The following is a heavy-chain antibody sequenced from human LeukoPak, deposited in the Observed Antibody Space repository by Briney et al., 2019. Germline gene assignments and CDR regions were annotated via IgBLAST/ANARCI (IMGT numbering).Heavy chain of an antibody. D-gene: IGHD6-13*01. CDR3: ARLSSSWGPDAFDI. CDR1: GYTFTGYY. V-gene: IGHV1-2*02. J-gene: IGHJ3*02. Sequence: ASVKVSCKASGYTFTGYYMHWVRQAPGQGLEWMGWISPNSGGTNYAQKFQGRVTMTRDTSISTAYMELSRLRSDDTAVYYCARLSSSWGPDAFDIWGQGTMVTVSS. CDR2: ISPNSGGT.